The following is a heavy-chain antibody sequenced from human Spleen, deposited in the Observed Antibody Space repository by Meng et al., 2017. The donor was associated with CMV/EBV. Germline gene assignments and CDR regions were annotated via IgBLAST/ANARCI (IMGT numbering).Heavy chain of an antibody. CDR2: IYSDGST. D-gene: IGHD1-26*01. Sequence: GESLKISCVASGFIVSSSYMSWVRQAPGKGLEWVSVIYSDGSTYYADSVKGRFTISRDNSENTLNLQMNSLRAEDTAVYYCARDPEWELGYWGQGTLVTVSS. V-gene: IGHV3-53*01. J-gene: IGHJ4*02. CDR1: GFIVSSSY. CDR3: ARDPEWELGY.